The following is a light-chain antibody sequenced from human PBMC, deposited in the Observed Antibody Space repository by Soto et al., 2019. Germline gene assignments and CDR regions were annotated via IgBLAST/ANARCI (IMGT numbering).Light chain of an antibody. CDR3: QQYNNWPLT. CDR2: GAS. Sequence: EVVMTQSPATLSLSPGERATLSCRASQSVGGDLAWYQQKPGQAPRLLIYGASTRATGIPARFSGSGSATEFTLTIRSLQSEDCAVYYCQQYNNWPLTFGGGTKVEIK. CDR1: QSVGGD. J-gene: IGKJ4*01. V-gene: IGKV3-15*01.